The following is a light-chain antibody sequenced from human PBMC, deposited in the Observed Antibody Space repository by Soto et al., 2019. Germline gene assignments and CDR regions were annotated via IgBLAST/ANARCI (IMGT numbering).Light chain of an antibody. J-gene: IGLJ2*01. CDR3: CSYAGSSTFVV. CDR2: EGN. CDR1: SSDVGSYNF. Sequence: QSALTQPASVSGSPGQSITISCAGTSSDVGSYNFVSWYQQHPGKAPKLMIYEGNKRPSGVSNRFSGSKSGNTASLTISGRQAADEADYYCCSYAGSSTFVVFGGGTKRTVL. V-gene: IGLV2-23*03.